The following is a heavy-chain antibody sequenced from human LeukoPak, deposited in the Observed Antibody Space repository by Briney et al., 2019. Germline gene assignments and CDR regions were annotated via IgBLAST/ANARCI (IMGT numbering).Heavy chain of an antibody. V-gene: IGHV4-34*01. D-gene: IGHD3-3*01. CDR1: GGSFSDYS. Sequence: SETLSLTCAVHGGSFSDYSWSWIRQPPGKGLEWIGEISHSGGTNYNPSLKSRVTMSVDTSNNQFSLKLKSVTAADTAVYYCARDGIAVFGVITGKYYYMDVWGNGTTVTVSS. CDR2: ISHSGGT. CDR3: ARDGIAVFGVITGKYYYMDV. J-gene: IGHJ6*03.